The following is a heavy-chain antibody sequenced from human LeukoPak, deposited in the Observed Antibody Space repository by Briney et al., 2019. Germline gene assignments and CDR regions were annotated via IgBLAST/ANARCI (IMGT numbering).Heavy chain of an antibody. Sequence: TGGSLRLSCAASGFTFSSYWTSWVRQAPGKGLEWVANIKQDGSEKYYVDSVKGRFTISRDNAKNSLYLQMNSLRAEDTAVYYCARVYTIFGVVSLYYMDVWGKGTTVTVSS. CDR1: GFTFSSYW. CDR2: IKQDGSEK. J-gene: IGHJ6*03. CDR3: ARVYTIFGVVSLYYMDV. D-gene: IGHD3-3*01. V-gene: IGHV3-7*01.